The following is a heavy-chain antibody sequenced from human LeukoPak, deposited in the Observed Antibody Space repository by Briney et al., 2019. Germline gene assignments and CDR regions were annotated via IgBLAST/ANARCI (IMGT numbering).Heavy chain of an antibody. Sequence: KPSETLSLTCAVYGGSFSGYYWSWIRQPPGKGVEWIGEINHSGSTNYNPSLKSRVTISVDTSKNQFSLKLSSVTAADTAVYYCARQTGSGLFILPGGQGTLVTVSS. V-gene: IGHV4-34*01. D-gene: IGHD3/OR15-3a*01. J-gene: IGHJ4*02. CDR3: ARQTGSGLFILP. CDR2: INHSGST. CDR1: GGSFSGYY.